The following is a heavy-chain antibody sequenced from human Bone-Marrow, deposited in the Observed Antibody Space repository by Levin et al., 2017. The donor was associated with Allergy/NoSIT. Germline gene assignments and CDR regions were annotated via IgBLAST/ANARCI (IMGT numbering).Heavy chain of an antibody. CDR2: IYSGGDT. CDR1: GFTVSSHY. D-gene: IGHD2-15*01. V-gene: IGHV3-53*01. CDR3: AILATTPVWASDK. J-gene: IGHJ3*02. Sequence: GESLKISCAVSGFTVSSHYMTWVRQAPGKGLEWVSLIYSGGDTYYADSVKGRFIISRDNSKNTLYLEMNSLRVEDTAVYYCAILATTPVWASDKWGQGTMVTVSS.